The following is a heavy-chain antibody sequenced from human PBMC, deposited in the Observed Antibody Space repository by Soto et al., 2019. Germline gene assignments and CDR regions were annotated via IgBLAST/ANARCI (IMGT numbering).Heavy chain of an antibody. V-gene: IGHV1-3*01. CDR3: ASSRRSITSYYYDSSDGFDP. Sequence: ASVKVSCKASGYTFTSYAMHCVRQAPGQRLEWMGWINAGNGNTKYSQKFQGRVTITRDTSASTAYMELSSLRSEDTAVYYCASSRRSITSYYYDSSDGFDPWGQGTLVTVSS. J-gene: IGHJ5*02. CDR2: INAGNGNT. D-gene: IGHD3-22*01. CDR1: GYTFTSYA.